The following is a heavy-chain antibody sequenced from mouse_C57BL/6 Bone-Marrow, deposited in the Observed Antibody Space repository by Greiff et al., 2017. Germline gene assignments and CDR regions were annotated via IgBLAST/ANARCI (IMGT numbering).Heavy chain of an antibody. J-gene: IGHJ1*03. CDR1: GFTFSDYG. D-gene: IGHD1-1*01. CDR3: ARGTYCSSIYWYFDV. Sequence: EVKVVESGGGLVKPGGSLKLSCAASGFTFSDYGMHWVRQAPEKGLEWVAYISSGSSTIYYADTVKGRFTISRENAKNTLFLQMTSLRSEDTAMYYCARGTYCSSIYWYFDVWGTGTTVTVSS. V-gene: IGHV5-17*01. CDR2: ISSGSSTI.